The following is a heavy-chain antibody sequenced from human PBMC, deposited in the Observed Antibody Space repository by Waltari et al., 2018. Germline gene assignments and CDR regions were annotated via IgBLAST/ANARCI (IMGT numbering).Heavy chain of an antibody. V-gene: IGHV4-34*01. CDR2: INHSGST. Sequence: QVQLQQWGAGLLKPSETLSLTCAVYGGSFSGYYWSWIRQPPGKGLEWIGEINHSGSTNYNTSLKSRVTISVDTSKNQFSRKLSSVTAADTAVYYCASEYRSGYYLPQFDYWGQGTLVTVSS. J-gene: IGHJ4*02. CDR1: GGSFSGYY. D-gene: IGHD3-3*01. CDR3: ASEYRSGYYLPQFDY.